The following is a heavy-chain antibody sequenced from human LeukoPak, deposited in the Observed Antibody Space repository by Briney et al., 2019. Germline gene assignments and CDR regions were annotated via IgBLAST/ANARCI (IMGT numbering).Heavy chain of an antibody. CDR1: GFTFSSYS. V-gene: IGHV3-21*01. J-gene: IGHJ4*02. Sequence: KPGGSLRLSCAASGFTFSSYSMNWVRQAPGKGLEWVSSISSSSSYIYYADSVKARFTISRDNAKTSLYLQMNSLSAEDTAVYYCAREVGATPLGYWGQGTLVTVSS. CDR2: ISSSSSYI. D-gene: IGHD1-26*01. CDR3: AREVGATPLGY.